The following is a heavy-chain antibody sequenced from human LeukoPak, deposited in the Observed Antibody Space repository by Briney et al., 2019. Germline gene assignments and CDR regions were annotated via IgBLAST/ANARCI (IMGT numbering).Heavy chain of an antibody. CDR1: ENTLTASY. CDR2: INPNSGDT. Sequence: ASLKASCKAFENTLTASYLHWVRQAPGQGLEYMGWINPNSGDTNHAQNFQGRVTLTRDTSISTAYMELSSLRSDDSAVYYCAGEYCSGGTCRQGFDYWGQGTLVTVSS. CDR3: AGEYCSGGTCRQGFDY. D-gene: IGHD2-15*01. V-gene: IGHV1-2*02. J-gene: IGHJ4*02.